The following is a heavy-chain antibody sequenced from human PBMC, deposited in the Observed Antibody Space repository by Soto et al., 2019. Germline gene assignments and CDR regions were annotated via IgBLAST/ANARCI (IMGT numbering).Heavy chain of an antibody. CDR1: GYTFTSYG. Sequence: ASVKVSCKASGYTFTSYGISWVRQAPGQGLEWMGWFSAYNGNTNYAQKLQGRVTMTTDTSTSTAYMELRSLRSDDTAVYYCARDVQYCSSTSCYGGGRYNWFAPWGQGTLVTVSS. CDR3: ARDVQYCSSTSCYGGGRYNWFAP. J-gene: IGHJ5*02. D-gene: IGHD2-2*01. V-gene: IGHV1-18*01. CDR2: FSAYNGNT.